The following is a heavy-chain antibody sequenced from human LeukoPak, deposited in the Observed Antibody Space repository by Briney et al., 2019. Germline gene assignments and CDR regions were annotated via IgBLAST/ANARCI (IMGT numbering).Heavy chain of an antibody. V-gene: IGHV4-59*01. CDR3: AREDPQTTVPEGLDV. J-gene: IGHJ6*02. CDR1: GGSISNYY. CDR2: IYFSGTT. Sequence: SETLSLTCTVSGGSISNYYWSWLRQPPGKGLEGIGYIYFSGTTNINPSLKSRVTISVDMSKNQFSLKLSSVTAADTAVYYRAREDPQTTVPEGLDVWGQGTTVTVSS. D-gene: IGHD4-17*01.